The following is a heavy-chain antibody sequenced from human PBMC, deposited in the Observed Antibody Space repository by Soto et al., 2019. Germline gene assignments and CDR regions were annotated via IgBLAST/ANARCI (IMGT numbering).Heavy chain of an antibody. CDR1: GFTFSGSA. Sequence: WGSLRLSCAASGFTFSGSAMHWVRQASGKGLEWVGRIRSNANSYATAYAASVKGRFTISRDDSKNTAYLQMNILKTEDTAVYYCTRQESSGWYYYYYGMDVWGQGTTVTVSS. J-gene: IGHJ6*02. V-gene: IGHV3-73*01. CDR3: TRQESSGWYYYYYGMDV. D-gene: IGHD6-19*01. CDR2: IRSNANSYAT.